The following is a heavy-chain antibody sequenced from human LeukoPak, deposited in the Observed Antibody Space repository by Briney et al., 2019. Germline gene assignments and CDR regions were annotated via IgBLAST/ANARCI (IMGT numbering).Heavy chain of an antibody. J-gene: IGHJ5*02. CDR2: INPSGGST. V-gene: IGHV1-46*01. Sequence: ASVKVSCKASGYTFTSYYMHWVRQAPGQGLEWMGIINPSGGSTSYAQKFQGRVTMTRDTSTSTVYMELSSLRSEDTAVYYCARAAPPITMVRGVTSWFGPWGQGTLVTVSS. CDR1: GYTFTSYY. D-gene: IGHD3-10*01. CDR3: ARAAPPITMVRGVTSWFGP.